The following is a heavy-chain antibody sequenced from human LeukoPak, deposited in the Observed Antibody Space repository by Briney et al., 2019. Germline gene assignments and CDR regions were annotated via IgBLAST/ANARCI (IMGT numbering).Heavy chain of an antibody. J-gene: IGHJ6*02. CDR1: GFTVSTNY. CDR3: ASHVSLPRAYCMDV. V-gene: IGHV3-66*04. CDR2: IYGGGNT. Sequence: GGSLRLSCAASGFTVSTNYMTWVRQAPGKGLEWVSVIYGGGNTYYEDSVKGRFTISRDNSINKLYLQMHSLRAEDTAVYYCASHVSLPRAYCMDVWGQGTTVTVSS.